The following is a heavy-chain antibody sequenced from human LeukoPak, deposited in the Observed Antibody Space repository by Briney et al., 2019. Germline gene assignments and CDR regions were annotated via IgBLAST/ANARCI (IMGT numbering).Heavy chain of an antibody. Sequence: GGSLRLSCAASGFTFSRSDMHWVRQGTGKGLEWVSAIGTIDDTYYPGSVKGRFTISRENAKNSLYLQMDSLRAEDTAVYYCARDQLGFGELSTWGQGTLVTVSS. V-gene: IGHV3-13*01. D-gene: IGHD3-10*01. J-gene: IGHJ5*02. CDR2: IGTIDDT. CDR3: ARDQLGFGELST. CDR1: GFTFSRSD.